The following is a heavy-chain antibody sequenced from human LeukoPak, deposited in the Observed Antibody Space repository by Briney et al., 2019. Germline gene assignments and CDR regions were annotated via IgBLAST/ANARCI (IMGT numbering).Heavy chain of an antibody. V-gene: IGHV3-23*01. CDR3: ARAFASGSSPFDY. D-gene: IGHD3-10*01. CDR1: GFTFSSYG. CDR2: ISDSGGST. J-gene: IGHJ4*02. Sequence: GGSLRLSCAASGFTFSSYGMSWVRQAPGKGLEWVSIISDSGGSTDYEDSVKGRFTISRDNSKNTLYVQMNSLRAEDTAVYYCARAFASGSSPFDYWGQGALVTVSS.